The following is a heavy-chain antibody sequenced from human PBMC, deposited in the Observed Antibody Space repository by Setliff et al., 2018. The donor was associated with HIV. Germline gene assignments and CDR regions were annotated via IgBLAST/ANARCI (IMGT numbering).Heavy chain of an antibody. CDR3: ARAAPRAGAAPLAYDY. Sequence: GGSLRLSCAASGFTFSGYWMSWVRQAPGKGLEWVANINQEGGETYYKDSVKGRLAISRDNANNSLHLQMNSLRVEDTAIYYCARAAPRAGAAPLAYDYWGQGTLVTVSS. J-gene: IGHJ4*02. V-gene: IGHV3-7*01. CDR2: INQEGGET. D-gene: IGHD1-26*01. CDR1: GFTFSGYW.